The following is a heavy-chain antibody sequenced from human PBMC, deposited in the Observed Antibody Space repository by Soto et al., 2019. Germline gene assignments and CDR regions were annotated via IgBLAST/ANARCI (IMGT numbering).Heavy chain of an antibody. J-gene: IGHJ4*02. CDR2: IYWDDTK. Sequence: QITSKESGPTLVKPTQTLTLTCTFSGFSLSDSAVGVNWIRQPPGKPLEWLALIYWDDTKHYSSSLRNRLTITKDTSKNQVVLTMTNMDPVDTATYYCAHGSGWLSDQWGQGTLVTVSS. CDR1: GFSLSDSAVG. D-gene: IGHD6-19*01. CDR3: AHGSGWLSDQ. V-gene: IGHV2-5*02.